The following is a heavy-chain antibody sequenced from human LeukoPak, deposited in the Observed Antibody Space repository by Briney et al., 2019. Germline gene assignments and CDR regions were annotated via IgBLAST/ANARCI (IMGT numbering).Heavy chain of an antibody. J-gene: IGHJ5*02. CDR3: ASRIAVASDWFDP. Sequence: SETLSLTCTVSGGSISSGSYYWSWIRQPAGKGLEWIGRIYTSGSTNYNPSLKSRVTISVDKSKNQFSLKLSSVTAADTAVYYCASRIAVASDWFDPWGQGTLVTVSS. CDR2: IYTSGST. D-gene: IGHD6-19*01. CDR1: GGSISSGSYY. V-gene: IGHV4-61*02.